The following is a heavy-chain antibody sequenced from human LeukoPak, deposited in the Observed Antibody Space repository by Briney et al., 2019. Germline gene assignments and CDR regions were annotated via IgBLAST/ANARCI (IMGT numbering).Heavy chain of an antibody. D-gene: IGHD5-18*01. J-gene: IGHJ6*03. Sequence: GASVKVSCKASGYTFTGYYMHWVRQAPGQGLEWMGLINPNSGGTNYAQKFQGRVTMTRDTSISTAYMELSRLRSDDTAVYYCARGYSYGYVYYYMDVWGKGTTVTVSS. CDR2: INPNSGGT. V-gene: IGHV1-2*02. CDR1: GYTFTGYY. CDR3: ARGYSYGYVYYYMDV.